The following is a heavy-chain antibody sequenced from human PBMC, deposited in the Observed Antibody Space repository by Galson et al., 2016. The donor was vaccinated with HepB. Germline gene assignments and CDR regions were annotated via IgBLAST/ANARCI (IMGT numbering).Heavy chain of an antibody. V-gene: IGHV1-18*04. CDR2: ISVHNGNT. D-gene: IGHD2-15*01. CDR1: NYTFTSDG. Sequence: SVKVSCKASNYTFTSDGISWVRQAPGQGPEWMGWISVHNGNTSYAQKFQGRVTMTTDTSTSTVIMELRSLRSDDTAVYYCAGGGVCSGGRCYSGFDYCGQGTLVTVSS. CDR3: AGGGVCSGGRCYSGFDY. J-gene: IGHJ4*02.